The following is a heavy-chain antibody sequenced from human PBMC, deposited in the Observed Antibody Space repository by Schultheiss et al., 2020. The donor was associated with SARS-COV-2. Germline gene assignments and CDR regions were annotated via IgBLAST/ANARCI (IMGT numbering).Heavy chain of an antibody. J-gene: IGHJ4*02. CDR3: ARGVLGRTDY. Sequence: GSLRLSCAVYGGSFSGYYWSWIRQPPGKGLEWIGEINHSGSTNYNPSLKSRVTISVDTSKNQFSLKLSSVTAADTAVYYCARGVLGRTDYWGQGTLVTVSS. CDR1: GGSFSGYY. CDR2: INHSGST. V-gene: IGHV4-34*01. D-gene: IGHD2-15*01.